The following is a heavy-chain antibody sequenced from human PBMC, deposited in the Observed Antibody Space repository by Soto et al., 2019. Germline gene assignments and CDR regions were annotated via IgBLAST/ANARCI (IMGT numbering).Heavy chain of an antibody. CDR2: IYWDDDK. J-gene: IGHJ6*02. Sequence: QITLKESGPTLMIPTQTLTLTCTFSGFSLDTSGVGVAWIRQPPGKALEWLTLIYWDDDKRYGPSLRSRLTITKDTSENRVVLTMTNMDPVDTATYYCSHMESRVASYGLDVWGQGTTVTVSS. D-gene: IGHD3-3*01. V-gene: IGHV2-5*05. CDR1: GFSLDTSGVG. CDR3: SHMESRVASYGLDV.